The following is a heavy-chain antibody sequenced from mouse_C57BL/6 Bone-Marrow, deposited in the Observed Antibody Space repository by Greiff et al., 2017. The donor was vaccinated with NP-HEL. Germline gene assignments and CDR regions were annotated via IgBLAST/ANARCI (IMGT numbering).Heavy chain of an antibody. J-gene: IGHJ4*01. CDR1: GFTFSDYG. CDR2: ISNLAYSI. CDR3: ARWLTRGYAMDY. D-gene: IGHD2-2*01. Sequence: EVKLVESGGGLVQPGGSLKLSCAASGFTFSDYGMAWVRQAPRKGPEWVAFISNLAYSIYYADTVTGRITMSRENAKNTLYLEMSSLRSEDTAMYYCARWLTRGYAMDYWGQGTSVTVSS. V-gene: IGHV5-15*01.